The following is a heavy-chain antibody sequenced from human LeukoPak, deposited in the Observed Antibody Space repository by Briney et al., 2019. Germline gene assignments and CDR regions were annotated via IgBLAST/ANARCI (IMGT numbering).Heavy chain of an antibody. Sequence: PSETLSLICAVYGGSFSGYYWSWIRQPPGKGLEWIGEINHSGSTNYNPSLKSRVTISVDTSKNQFSLKLSSVTAADTAVYYCARGDYYYDSSGPQRYFDYWGQGTLVTVSS. V-gene: IGHV4-34*01. CDR3: ARGDYYYDSSGPQRYFDY. CDR1: GGSFSGYY. CDR2: INHSGST. D-gene: IGHD3-22*01. J-gene: IGHJ4*02.